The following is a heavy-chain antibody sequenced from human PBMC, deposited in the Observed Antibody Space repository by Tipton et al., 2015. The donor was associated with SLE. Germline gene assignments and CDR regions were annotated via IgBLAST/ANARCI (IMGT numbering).Heavy chain of an antibody. V-gene: IGHV4-34*01. J-gene: IGHJ4*02. CDR1: GGSFTGNS. D-gene: IGHD6-13*01. CDR2: INHGGSP. Sequence: TLSLTCAVYGGSFTGNSWSWIRQPPGRGLEWIGEINHGGSPKYNPSLKSRVTISLDTSKNQFSLKLNSVTAADTAVYYCARERSSWYSTYYFDYWGQGTLVTVSS. CDR3: ARERSSWYSTYYFDY.